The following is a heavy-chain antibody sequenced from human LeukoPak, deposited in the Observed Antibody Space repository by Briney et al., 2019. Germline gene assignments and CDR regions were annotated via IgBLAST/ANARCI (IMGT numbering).Heavy chain of an antibody. CDR1: GGTFSSYA. CDR3: ARVGYPTINSNFDY. Sequence: SVKVSCKASGGTFSSYAISWVRQAPGQGLEWMGGIIPIFGTANYAQKFQGRVTITTDESTSTAYMELSSLRSKDTAVYYCARVGYPTINSNFDYWGQGTLVTVSS. D-gene: IGHD5-12*01. J-gene: IGHJ4*02. V-gene: IGHV1-69*05. CDR2: IIPIFGTA.